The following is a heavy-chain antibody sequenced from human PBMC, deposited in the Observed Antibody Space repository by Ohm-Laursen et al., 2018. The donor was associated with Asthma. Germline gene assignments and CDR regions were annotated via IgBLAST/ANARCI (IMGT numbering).Heavy chain of an antibody. V-gene: IGHV4-34*01. J-gene: IGHJ3*02. CDR3: ARNRAFDI. CDR1: GGSFSGYY. D-gene: IGHD1-14*01. Sequence: TLSLTCAVYGGSFSGYYWSWIRQPPGKGLEWIGEINHSGSTNYNPSLKSRVTISVDTSKNQFSLKLSSVTAADTAVYYCARNRAFDIWGQGTMVTVSS. CDR2: INHSGST.